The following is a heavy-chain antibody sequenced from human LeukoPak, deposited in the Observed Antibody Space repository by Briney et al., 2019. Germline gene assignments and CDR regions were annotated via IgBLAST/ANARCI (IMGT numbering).Heavy chain of an antibody. D-gene: IGHD3-3*01. CDR3: AREKKTEWTTGAFDM. J-gene: IGHJ3*02. V-gene: IGHV3-11*01. CDR2: TSPSGGTT. Sequence: GGSLRLSCAASGFTFSDYYTSWIRQAPETGLEWLSYTSPSGGTTYYTDSVKGRFTMSRDNAQNALYLEMNSLRAEDTAVYYCAREKKTEWTTGAFDMWGQGTMVIVSS. CDR1: GFTFSDYY.